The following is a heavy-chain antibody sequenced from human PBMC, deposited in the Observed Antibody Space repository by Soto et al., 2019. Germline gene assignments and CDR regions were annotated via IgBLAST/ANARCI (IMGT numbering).Heavy chain of an antibody. Sequence: QVQLVQSGAEVKKPGSSVKVSCKASGGTFSRYSITWVRQAPGHGLEWIGRIIPISGIASYAQKFQGRVTITADESTSKDYKEMSSLRSDDTAVYYCAREDRDRETGLVPAAIDGMDVWGQGTTVTVSS. D-gene: IGHD2-2*01. CDR2: IIPISGIA. V-gene: IGHV1-69*08. CDR3: AREDRDRETGLVPAAIDGMDV. CDR1: GGTFSRYS. J-gene: IGHJ6*02.